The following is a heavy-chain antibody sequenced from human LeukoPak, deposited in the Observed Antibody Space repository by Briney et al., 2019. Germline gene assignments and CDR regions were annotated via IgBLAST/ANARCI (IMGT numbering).Heavy chain of an antibody. CDR3: ARDTEPELGRGRNWFDP. Sequence: PGGSLRLSCAVSGFTFSSYAMGWVRQAPGKGLEWVSAISGSGGATYYADSVKGRFTISRDNSKNRLYLQMNSLRAEDTAVYYCARDTEPELGRGRNWFDPWGQGTLVTVSS. J-gene: IGHJ5*02. CDR2: ISGSGGAT. CDR1: GFTFSSYA. V-gene: IGHV3-23*01. D-gene: IGHD1-26*01.